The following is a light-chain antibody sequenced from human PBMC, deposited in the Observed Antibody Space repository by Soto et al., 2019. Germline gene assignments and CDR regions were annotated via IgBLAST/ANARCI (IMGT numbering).Light chain of an antibody. Sequence: QCVLTHPPSASGAAVQGGTISCSGSSSNIGSNYVYWYQQLPGTAPKLLIYRNNQRPSGVPDRFSGSKSGTSASLAISGLRSEDEADYYCAAWDDSLSALYVFGNGTKVTVL. CDR3: AAWDDSLSALYV. V-gene: IGLV1-47*01. CDR1: SSNIGSNY. J-gene: IGLJ1*01. CDR2: RNN.